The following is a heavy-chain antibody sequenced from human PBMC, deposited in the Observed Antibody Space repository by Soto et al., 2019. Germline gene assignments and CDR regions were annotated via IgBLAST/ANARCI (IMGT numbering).Heavy chain of an antibody. D-gene: IGHD3-10*01. J-gene: IGHJ4*02. Sequence: QVQLVQSGAEVKKPGSSVKVSCKASGGTFSSYTISWVRQAPGQGLEWMGRIIPILGIANYAQKFQGRVTITADKSTSTAYMELSSLRSEDTAVYYCVRAPSGELVLVDYWGQGTLVTVSS. CDR1: GGTFSSYT. V-gene: IGHV1-69*02. CDR2: IIPILGIA. CDR3: VRAPSGELVLVDY.